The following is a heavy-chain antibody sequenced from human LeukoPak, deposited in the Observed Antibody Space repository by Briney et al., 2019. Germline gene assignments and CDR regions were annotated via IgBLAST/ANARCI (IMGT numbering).Heavy chain of an antibody. D-gene: IGHD2-15*01. J-gene: IGHJ5*02. V-gene: IGHV1-2*06. CDR1: GYTFPGYY. CDR3: ARGYCSGGSCYSVENWFDP. CDR2: INPNSGGT. Sequence: ASVKASCQADGYTFPGYYMFWVRQAPGQGLEWMGRINPNSGGTNYVQKFQGRVTMTRDTSISTAYMELSRLRSDDTAVYYCARGYCSGGSCYSVENWFDPWGQGTLVTVSS.